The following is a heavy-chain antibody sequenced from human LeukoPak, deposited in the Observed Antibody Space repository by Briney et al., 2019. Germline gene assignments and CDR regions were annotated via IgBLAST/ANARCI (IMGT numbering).Heavy chain of an antibody. V-gene: IGHV5-51*01. Sequence: GESLKISCQGSGYSFTTYWIGWVRQVPGKGLEWMGIIYPGDSDVRYSPSFQGQVTILADKSISTAYLQWSSLKASDTAMYYCARRSYSSSWTSDYWGQGTLVTVSS. J-gene: IGHJ4*02. CDR1: GYSFTTYW. CDR3: ARRSYSSSWTSDY. D-gene: IGHD6-13*01. CDR2: IYPGDSDV.